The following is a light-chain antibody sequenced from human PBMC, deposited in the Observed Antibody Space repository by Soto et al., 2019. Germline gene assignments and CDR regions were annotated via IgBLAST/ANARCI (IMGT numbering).Light chain of an antibody. CDR1: SSDFGGYNY. Sequence: QSALTQPASLSGSPGQSITISCTGTSSDFGGYNYVSWYQQHPGKAPKLMIYDVSNRPSGVSNRFSGSKSGNTASLTISGLQAEGEADYYCSSYTSSSTLEVFGTGTKVTVL. J-gene: IGLJ1*01. CDR3: SSYTSSSTLEV. CDR2: DVS. V-gene: IGLV2-14*01.